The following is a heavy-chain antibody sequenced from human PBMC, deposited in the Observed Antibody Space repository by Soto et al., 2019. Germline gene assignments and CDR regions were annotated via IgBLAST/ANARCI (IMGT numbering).Heavy chain of an antibody. V-gene: IGHV4-34*01. D-gene: IGHD3-22*01. CDR1: GGSFSGYY. CDR2: INHSGST. J-gene: IGHJ4*02. CDR3: ARVGLYDSSGYYYFDY. Sequence: SETLSLTCAVYGGSFSGYYWSWIRQPPGKGLEWIGEINHSGSTNYNPSLKSRVTISVDTSKNQFSLKLSSVTAADTAVYYCARVGLYDSSGYYYFDYWGQGTLVTVSS.